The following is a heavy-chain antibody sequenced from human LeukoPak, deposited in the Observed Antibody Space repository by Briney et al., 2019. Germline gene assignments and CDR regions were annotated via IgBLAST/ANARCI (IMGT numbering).Heavy chain of an antibody. CDR1: GFTYSSYA. V-gene: IGHV3-23*01. D-gene: IGHD6-19*01. CDR2: ISDSGDST. CDR3: AKKVTIPGWLYYFDY. Sequence: PGGSLRLSCVVSGFTYSSYAMSWVRQAPGRGLEWVSAISDSGDSTYYADSVKGRFTVSRDNYKNPLYLQMSSLRAEDTAVYYCAKKVTIPGWLYYFDYWGQGTVVTVSS. J-gene: IGHJ4*02.